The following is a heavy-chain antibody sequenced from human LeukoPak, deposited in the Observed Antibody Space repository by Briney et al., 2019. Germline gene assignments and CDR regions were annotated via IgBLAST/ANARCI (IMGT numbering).Heavy chain of an antibody. Sequence: SETLSLTCTVSGGSISSYYWSWIRQPPGKGLEWIGYIYYSGSTNYNPSLKSRVTISVDTSKNQFSLKLSSVTAADTAVYYCARDPGYSGSYYGYYYYGMDVWGQGTTVTVSS. V-gene: IGHV4-59*01. CDR3: ARDPGYSGSYYGYYYYGMDV. D-gene: IGHD1-26*01. CDR1: GGSISSYY. J-gene: IGHJ6*02. CDR2: IYYSGST.